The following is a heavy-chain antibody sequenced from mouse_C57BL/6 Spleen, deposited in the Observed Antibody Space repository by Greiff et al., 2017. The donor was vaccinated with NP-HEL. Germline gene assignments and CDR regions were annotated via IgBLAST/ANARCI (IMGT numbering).Heavy chain of an antibody. J-gene: IGHJ3*01. CDR3: ARSHYSTSAWFAY. CDR2: IDPSDSET. V-gene: IGHV1-52*01. D-gene: IGHD2-5*01. Sequence: QVQLQQPGAELVRPGSSVKLSCKASGYTFTSYWMHWVKQRPIQGLEWIGNIDPSDSETHYNQKFKDKATLTVDTSSSTAYMQLSSLTSEDSAVYYCARSHYSTSAWFAYWGQWTLVTVSA. CDR1: GYTFTSYW.